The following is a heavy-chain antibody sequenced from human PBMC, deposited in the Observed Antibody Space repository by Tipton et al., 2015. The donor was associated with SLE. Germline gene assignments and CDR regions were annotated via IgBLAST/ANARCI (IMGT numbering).Heavy chain of an antibody. V-gene: IGHV4-30-2*01. J-gene: IGHJ2*01. CDR3: ARGGPAEYFDL. CDR2: MYQGGST. CDR1: GGSISSGGYS. Sequence: TLSLTCAVSGGSISSGGYSWSWIRQPPGKGLEWIGYMYQGGSTYYNPSLKSRVTISVDRSKNQFSLKLSSVIAADTAVYYCARGGPAEYFDLWGRGTLVTVSS.